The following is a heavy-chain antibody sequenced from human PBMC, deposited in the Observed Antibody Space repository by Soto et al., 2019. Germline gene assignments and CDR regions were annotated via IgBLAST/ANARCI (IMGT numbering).Heavy chain of an antibody. Sequence: GGSLRLSCAASGFTFSSYSMNWVRQAPGKGLEWVSYISSSSSTIYYADSVKGRFTISRDNAKNSLYLQMNSLRDEDTAVYYCARDRLLWFGELSDAFDIWGRGTMVTVSS. CDR3: ARDRLLWFGELSDAFDI. D-gene: IGHD3-10*01. J-gene: IGHJ3*02. V-gene: IGHV3-48*02. CDR1: GFTFSSYS. CDR2: ISSSSSTI.